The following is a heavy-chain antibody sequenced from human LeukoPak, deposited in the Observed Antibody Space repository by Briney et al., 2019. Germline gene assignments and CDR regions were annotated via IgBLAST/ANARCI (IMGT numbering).Heavy chain of an antibody. CDR1: GGSISSYY. CDR3: AGDRTLYGGKDYYYYGMDV. J-gene: IGHJ6*02. CDR2: IYTSGST. D-gene: IGHD4/OR15-4a*01. V-gene: IGHV4-4*07. Sequence: SETLSLTCTVSGGSISSYYWSWIRQPAGKGLEWIGRIYTSGSTNYNPSLKSRVTMSVDTSKNQFSLKLSSVTAADTAVYYCAGDRTLYGGKDYYYYGMDVWGQGTTVTVSS.